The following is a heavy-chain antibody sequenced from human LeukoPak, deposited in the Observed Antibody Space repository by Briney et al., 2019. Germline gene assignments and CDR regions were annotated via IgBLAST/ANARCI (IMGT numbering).Heavy chain of an antibody. CDR2: IYYSGST. CDR1: GGSISSYY. CDR3: ARGNRGIWFGELSRSPATSEYFQH. Sequence: PSETLSLTCTVSGGSISSYYWSWIRQPPGKGLEWIGYIYYSGSTNYNPSLKSRVTISVDTSKNQFSLKLSSVTAADTAVYYCARGNRGIWFGELSRSPATSEYFQHWGQGTLVTVSS. J-gene: IGHJ1*01. V-gene: IGHV4-59*08. D-gene: IGHD3-10*01.